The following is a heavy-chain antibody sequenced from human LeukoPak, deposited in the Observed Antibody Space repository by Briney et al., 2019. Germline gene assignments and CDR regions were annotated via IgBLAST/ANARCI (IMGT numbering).Heavy chain of an antibody. CDR2: ISGSGGST. CDR1: GFTFSNYA. CDR3: AKDRMIVVAIYYFDC. V-gene: IGHV3-23*01. D-gene: IGHD3-22*01. Sequence: GGSLRLSCAASGFTFSNYAMSWVRQAPGKGLEWVSAISGSGGSTYYADSVKGRFTISRDNSKNTLYLQMNSLRAEDTAVYYCAKDRMIVVAIYYFDCWGQGTLVTVSS. J-gene: IGHJ4*02.